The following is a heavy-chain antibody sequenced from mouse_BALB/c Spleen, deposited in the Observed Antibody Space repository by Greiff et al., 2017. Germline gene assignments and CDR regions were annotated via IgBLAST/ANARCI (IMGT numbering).Heavy chain of an antibody. CDR3: ARAYYDYDEGFAY. J-gene: IGHJ3*01. CDR2: ISYSGST. D-gene: IGHD2-4*01. CDR1: GYSITSDYA. V-gene: IGHV3-2*02. Sequence: EVNLVESGPGLVKPSQSLSLTCTVTGYSITSDYAWNWIRQFPGNKLEWMGYISYSGSTSYNPSLKSRISITRDTSKNQFFLQLNSVTTEDTATYYCARAYYDYDEGFAYWGQGTLVTVSA.